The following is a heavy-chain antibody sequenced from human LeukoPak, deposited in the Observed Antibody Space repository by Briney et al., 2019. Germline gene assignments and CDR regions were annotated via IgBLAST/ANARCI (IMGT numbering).Heavy chain of an antibody. CDR2: IYHSGST. Sequence: RPSGTLSLTCAVSGGSTSSSNWWSWVRQPPGKGLEWIGEIYHSGSTNYNPSLRSRVTISVDKSKNQFSLKLSSVTAADTAVYYCARETPEARRVFDYWGQGALVTVSS. CDR1: GGSTSSSNW. CDR3: ARETPEARRVFDY. J-gene: IGHJ4*02. V-gene: IGHV4-4*02.